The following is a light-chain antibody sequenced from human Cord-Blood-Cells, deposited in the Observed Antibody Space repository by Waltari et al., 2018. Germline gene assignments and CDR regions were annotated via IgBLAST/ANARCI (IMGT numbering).Light chain of an antibody. Sequence: QSALTQPASVSGSPGQSITTPCTGPSSAVGGYNYAPWYQQHPGKAPKLMIYDVSNRPSGVSNRFSGSKSGNTASLTISGLQAEDEADYYCSSYTSSSTLVFGGGTKLTVL. J-gene: IGLJ2*01. CDR2: DVS. CDR3: SSYTSSSTLV. CDR1: SSAVGGYNY. V-gene: IGLV2-14*01.